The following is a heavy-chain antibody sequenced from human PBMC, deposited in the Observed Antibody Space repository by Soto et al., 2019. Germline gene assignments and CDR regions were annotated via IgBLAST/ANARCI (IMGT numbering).Heavy chain of an antibody. D-gene: IGHD1-20*01. Sequence: EVQLVEAGGGLVQPGGSLRLSCAASGFTFSSYEMNCVRQAPGKGREWVSYISSSGRTIYYADSVKGRFTISSDNAKNSLYLQMNSLRAEDTAVYYCARSGYNWNDGARGYFDYWGQGTLVTVSS. CDR1: GFTFSSYE. CDR3: ARSGYNWNDGARGYFDY. CDR2: ISSSGRTI. J-gene: IGHJ4*02. V-gene: IGHV3-48*03.